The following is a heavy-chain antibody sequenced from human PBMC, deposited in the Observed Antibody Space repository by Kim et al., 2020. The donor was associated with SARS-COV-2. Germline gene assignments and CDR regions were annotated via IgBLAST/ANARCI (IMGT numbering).Heavy chain of an antibody. CDR2: INHSGST. CDR1: GGSFSGYY. V-gene: IGHV4-34*01. Sequence: SETLSLTCAVYGGSFSGYYWSWIRQPPGKGLEWIGEINHSGSTNYNPSLKSRVTISVDTSKNQFSLKLSSVTAADTAVYYCARAAYCSSTSCYAWNKNYYYYGMDVWGQGTTVTVSS. J-gene: IGHJ6*02. D-gene: IGHD2-2*01. CDR3: ARAAYCSSTSCYAWNKNYYYYGMDV.